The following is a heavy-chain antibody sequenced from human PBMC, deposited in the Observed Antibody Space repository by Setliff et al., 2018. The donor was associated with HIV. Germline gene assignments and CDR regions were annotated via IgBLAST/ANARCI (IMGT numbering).Heavy chain of an antibody. CDR3: ARHAAAAPFRY. CDR1: GVSIPTNY. V-gene: IGHV4-39*01. D-gene: IGHD6-13*01. J-gene: IGHJ4*02. CDR2: IYYSGST. Sequence: SETLSLTCNLSGVSIPTNYWDWIRQPPGKGLEWIGSIYYSGSTYYNPSLKSRVTISADTSKNQFSLKLSSVTAADTAVYFCARHAAAAPFRYWGQGTLVTVSS.